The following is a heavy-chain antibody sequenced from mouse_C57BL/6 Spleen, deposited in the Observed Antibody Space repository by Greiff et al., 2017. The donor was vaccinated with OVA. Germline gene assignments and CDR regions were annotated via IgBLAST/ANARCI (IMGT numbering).Heavy chain of an antibody. CDR3: ARDYPAMDY. J-gene: IGHJ4*01. Sequence: EVKLQESGPGLVKPSQSLSLTCSVTGYSITSGYYWNWIRQFPGNKLEWMGYISYDGSNNYNPSLKNRISITRDTSKNQFFLKLNSVTTEDTATYYCARDYPAMDYWGQGTSVTVSS. CDR1: GYSITSGYY. CDR2: ISYDGSN. V-gene: IGHV3-6*01.